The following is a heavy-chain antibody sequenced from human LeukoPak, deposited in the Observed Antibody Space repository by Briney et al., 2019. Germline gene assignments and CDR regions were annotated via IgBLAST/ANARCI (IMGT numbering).Heavy chain of an antibody. V-gene: IGHV4-59*01. CDR1: GGSISSYY. D-gene: IGHD6-13*01. CDR2: IYYSGST. Sequence: SETLSLTCTVSGGSISSYYWSWIRQPPGKGLEWIGYIYYSGSTNYNPSLKSRVTISVDTSKSQFSLKLSSVTAADTAVYYCARGISSWYLDYWGQGTLVTVSS. J-gene: IGHJ4*02. CDR3: ARGISSWYLDY.